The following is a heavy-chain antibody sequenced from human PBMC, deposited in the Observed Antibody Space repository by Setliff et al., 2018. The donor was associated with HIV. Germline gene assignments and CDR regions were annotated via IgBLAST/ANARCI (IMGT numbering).Heavy chain of an antibody. CDR3: ARAMSSSWYIDGFDI. D-gene: IGHD6-13*01. V-gene: IGHV4-31*01. CDR1: GGSINNDIYF. J-gene: IGHJ3*02. CDR2: IHYSGST. Sequence: PSETLSLTCSVSGGSINNDIYFWTWIRQHPGKGLEWIGYIHYSGSTYYNPSLKSQVTISVDTSKNRLSLKLSSVTAADAAVYYCARAMSSSWYIDGFDIWGQGTVVTVSS.